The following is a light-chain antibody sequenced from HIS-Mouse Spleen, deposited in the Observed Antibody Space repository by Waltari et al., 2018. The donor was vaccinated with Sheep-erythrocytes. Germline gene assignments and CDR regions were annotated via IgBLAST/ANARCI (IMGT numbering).Light chain of an antibody. CDR3: YSTDSSGNHYV. V-gene: IGLV3-10*01. Sequence: SYELTQPPSVSVSPGQTARITCSGDALPKKYAYWYQQKSGQAPVLVIYEDSKRPSGIPDGFSGSSSGTMDTWTISGAQVEDEADYYCYSTDSSGNHYVFGTGTKVTVL. CDR1: ALPKKY. CDR2: EDS. J-gene: IGLJ1*01.